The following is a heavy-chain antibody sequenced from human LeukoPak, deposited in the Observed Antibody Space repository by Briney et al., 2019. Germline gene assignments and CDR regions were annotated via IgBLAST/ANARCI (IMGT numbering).Heavy chain of an antibody. V-gene: IGHV3-20*04. CDR3: ARVANGGFDYYYYYMDV. CDR1: GFTFNTYA. D-gene: IGHD7-27*01. Sequence: PGGSLRLSCAASGFTFNTYAMSWVRQAPGKGLEWVSGINWNGGSTGYADSVKVRFTISRDNAKNSLYLQMSSLRAEDTALYYCARVANGGFDYYYYYMDVWGKGTTVTVSS. J-gene: IGHJ6*03. CDR2: INWNGGST.